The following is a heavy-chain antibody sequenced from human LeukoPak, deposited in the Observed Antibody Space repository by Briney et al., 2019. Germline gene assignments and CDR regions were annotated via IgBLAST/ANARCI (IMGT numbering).Heavy chain of an antibody. V-gene: IGHV4-59*01. CDR2: IYYSGST. CDR3: ARGLREKTYRYSSSSEGLFDY. Sequence: SQTLSLTCTVSVVSITIYSSGSIRQPPRTGLEWIGCIYYSGSTKNNPSLKSLVTIYVDTFQNTFSPQLSSLTPLDTPLYYCARGLREKTYRYSSSSEGLFDYWRQGTLVSVPT. CDR1: VVSITIYS. J-gene: IGHJ4*02. D-gene: IGHD6-6*01.